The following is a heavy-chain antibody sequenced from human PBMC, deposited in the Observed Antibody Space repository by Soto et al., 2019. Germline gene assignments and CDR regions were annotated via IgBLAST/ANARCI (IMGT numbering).Heavy chain of an antibody. J-gene: IGHJ4*02. CDR2: MYPGDSDT. D-gene: IGHD3-3*01. V-gene: IGHV5-51*01. CDR1: GYDFNTNW. CDR3: ARLPRDCNKTSCYYADN. Sequence: PXESLKISWRGSGYDFNTNWFVWVRQLPGRGLEWVGIMYPGDSDTRYNPSLQGHVTLSVDVTVSTAFLQWRSLETSDTGMYFCARLPRDCNKTSCYYADNWGQGTQVTVSS.